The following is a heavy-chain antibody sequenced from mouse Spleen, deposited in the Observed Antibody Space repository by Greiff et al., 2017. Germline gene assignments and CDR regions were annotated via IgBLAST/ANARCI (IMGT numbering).Heavy chain of an antibody. CDR3: ARRHDGYYYFDY. CDR2: IDPSDSYT. J-gene: IGHJ2*01. Sequence: QVQLQQPGAELVMPGASVKLSCKASGYTFTSYWMHWVKQRPGQGLEWIGEIDPSDSYTNYNQKFKGKATLTVDKSSSTAYMQLSSLTSEDSAVYYCARRHDGYYYFDYWGQGTTLTVSS. V-gene: IGHV1-69*01. D-gene: IGHD2-3*01. CDR1: GYTFTSYW.